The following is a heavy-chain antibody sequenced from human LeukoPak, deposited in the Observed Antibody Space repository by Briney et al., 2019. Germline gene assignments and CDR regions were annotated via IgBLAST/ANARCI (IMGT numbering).Heavy chain of an antibody. CDR1: GVSISAYY. J-gene: IGHJ3*02. V-gene: IGHV4-4*07. Sequence: SETLSLTCTVSGVSISAYYWTWIRQPAGKGLEWIGRIYTSGITNYNPSLESRLTMSLDTSKNQFSLKLSSVTAADTAVYYCARNLYSYGYEAFDIWGQGTMVTVSS. CDR3: ARNLYSYGYEAFDI. D-gene: IGHD5-18*01. CDR2: IYTSGIT.